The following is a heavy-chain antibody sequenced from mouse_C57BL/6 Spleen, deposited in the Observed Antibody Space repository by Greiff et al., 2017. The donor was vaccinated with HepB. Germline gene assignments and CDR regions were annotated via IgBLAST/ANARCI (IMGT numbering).Heavy chain of an antibody. Sequence: EVKLVESGGGLVKPGGSLKLSCAASGFTFSSYAMSWVRQTPEKRLEWVATISDGGSYTYYPDNVKGRFTISRDNAKNNLYLQMSHLKSEDTAMYYCARDRSYDGYYGYFDVWGTGTTVTVSS. CDR2: ISDGGSYT. J-gene: IGHJ1*03. CDR3: ARDRSYDGYYGYFDV. V-gene: IGHV5-4*01. D-gene: IGHD2-3*01. CDR1: GFTFSSYA.